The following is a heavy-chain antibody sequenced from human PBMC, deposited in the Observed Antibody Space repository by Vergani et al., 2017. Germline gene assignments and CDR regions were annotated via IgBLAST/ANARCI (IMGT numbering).Heavy chain of an antibody. J-gene: IGHJ4*02. CDR3: ARAIAGTFDY. Sequence: QVQLQESGPGLVKPSETLSLTCTVSGGSISSYYWGWVRQPAGKGLEWFGRSHTSGTTNYNPSLKSRVTMSVDTSKTQFSRKLSSVTGADTAVYYCARAIAGTFDYWGQGTLVTVSS. D-gene: IGHD6-13*01. CDR2: SHTSGTT. CDR1: GGSISSYY. V-gene: IGHV4-4*07.